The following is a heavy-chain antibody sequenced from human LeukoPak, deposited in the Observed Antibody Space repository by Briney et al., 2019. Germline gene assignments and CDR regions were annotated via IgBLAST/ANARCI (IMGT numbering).Heavy chain of an antibody. V-gene: IGHV3-48*03. CDR3: ARDALSPYYYGSGSREGYFDY. J-gene: IGHJ4*02. CDR2: ISSSGSPI. D-gene: IGHD3-10*01. CDR1: GFPFSSYQ. Sequence: GGPVTLSCAVSGFPFSSYQMHCLREARGKGLEGVSYISSSGSPIYYGDSVRRRFTISRDNAKNSMYLQMNSLRAEDTAVYYCARDALSPYYYGSGSREGYFDYWGQGTLVTVSS.